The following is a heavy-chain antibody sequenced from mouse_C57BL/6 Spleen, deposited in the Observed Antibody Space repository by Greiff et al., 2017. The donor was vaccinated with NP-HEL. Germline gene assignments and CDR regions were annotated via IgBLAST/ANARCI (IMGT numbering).Heavy chain of an antibody. CDR1: GYTFTDYE. D-gene: IGHD1-1*01. J-gene: IGHJ4*01. V-gene: IGHV1-15*01. Sequence: QVQLQQSGAELVRPGASVTLSCKASGYTFTDYEMHWVKQTPVHGLEWIGAIDPETGGTAYNQKFKGKAILTADKSSSTAYMELRSLTSEDSAVYYCTRNYYGSRVPYAMDYWGQGTSVTVSS. CDR2: IDPETGGT. CDR3: TRNYYGSRVPYAMDY.